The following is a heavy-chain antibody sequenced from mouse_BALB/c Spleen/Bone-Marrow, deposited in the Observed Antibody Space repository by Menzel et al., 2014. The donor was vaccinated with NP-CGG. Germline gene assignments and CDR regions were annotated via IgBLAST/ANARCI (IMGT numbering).Heavy chain of an antibody. D-gene: IGHD2-10*02. CDR1: GLTFSDFY. Sequence: EVKLVESGEGLVQPGDSLRLSCATSGLTFSDFYMERVRQPPGKRVVWIAARRNNVKYYTTEYSASEKGRFIVSRDTSQSVLYLQMNALRAEDAAIYYCARDVGYGNLFVYWGQGTLVTVSA. CDR3: ARDVGYGNLFVY. V-gene: IGHV7-1*02. J-gene: IGHJ3*01. CDR2: RRNNVKYYTT.